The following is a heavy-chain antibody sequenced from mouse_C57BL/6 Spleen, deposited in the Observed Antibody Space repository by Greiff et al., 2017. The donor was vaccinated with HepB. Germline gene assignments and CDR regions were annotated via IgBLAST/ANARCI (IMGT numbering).Heavy chain of an antibody. J-gene: IGHJ4*01. Sequence: DVQLVESGGGLVKPGGSLKLSCAASGFTFSDYGMHWVRQAPVKGLEWVAYISSGSSTIYYADTVKGRFTISRDNAKNTLFLQMNSLRSEDTALYYCARSQLRLHYAMDYWGQGTSVTVSS. D-gene: IGHD3-2*02. CDR2: ISSGSSTI. CDR1: GFTFSDYG. V-gene: IGHV5-17*01. CDR3: ARSQLRLHYAMDY.